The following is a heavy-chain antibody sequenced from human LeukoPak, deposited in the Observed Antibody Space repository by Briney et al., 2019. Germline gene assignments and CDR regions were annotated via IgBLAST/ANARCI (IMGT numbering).Heavy chain of an antibody. J-gene: IGHJ3*02. Sequence: NASETLSLTCTVSSGSFRTYYWSWIRQPPGKGLEWIGYIFYNEGTSYNPSLKSRVTISVDTSNNQLSLKVNSVTAADTAMYYCARRGYDSSGYRDAFDIWGQGTMVTVSS. D-gene: IGHD3-22*01. V-gene: IGHV4-59*01. CDR3: ARRGYDSSGYRDAFDI. CDR1: SGSFRTYY. CDR2: IFYNEGT.